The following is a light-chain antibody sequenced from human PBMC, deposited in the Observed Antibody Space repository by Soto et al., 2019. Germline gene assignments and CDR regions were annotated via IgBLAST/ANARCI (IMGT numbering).Light chain of an antibody. CDR2: DAS. CDR1: QTVRNNY. J-gene: IGKJ4*01. CDR3: QQFSSYPLT. V-gene: IGKV3-20*01. Sequence: EFVLTQSPGTLSLSPGEGATLSCRASQTVRNNYLAWYQQKPGQAPRLLIYDASSRATGIPDRFSGGGSGTDFTLTISRLEPEDFAVYYCQQFSSYPLTFGGGTTVDIK.